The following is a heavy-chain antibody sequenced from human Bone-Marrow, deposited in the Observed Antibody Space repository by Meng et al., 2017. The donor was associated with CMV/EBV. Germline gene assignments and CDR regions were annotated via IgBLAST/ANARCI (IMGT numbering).Heavy chain of an antibody. CDR1: GGSISSSSYY. CDR2: IYYSGST. Sequence: SETLSLTCTVSGGSISSSSYYWGWIRQPPGKGLEWIGSIYYSGSTYYNPSLKSRVTISVDTSKNQFSLKLSSVTAADTAVYYCARDCSSTSCYLRSQGFDPWGQGTRVTVSS. CDR3: ARDCSSTSCYLRSQGFDP. D-gene: IGHD2-2*01. V-gene: IGHV4-39*07. J-gene: IGHJ5*02.